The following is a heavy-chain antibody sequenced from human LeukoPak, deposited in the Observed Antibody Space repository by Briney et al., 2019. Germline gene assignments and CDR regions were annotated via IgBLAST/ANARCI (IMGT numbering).Heavy chain of an antibody. V-gene: IGHV4-4*07. Sequence: PSETLSLTCTVSGGSISSYYWSWIRQPAGKGLEWIGRIYTSGSTNYNPSLKSRVTMSVDTSKNQFSLKLSSVTAADTAVYYCARGLGYCSSTSCYTDTAVDYWGQGTLVTVSS. D-gene: IGHD2-2*02. CDR2: IYTSGST. CDR3: ARGLGYCSSTSCYTDTAVDY. J-gene: IGHJ4*02. CDR1: GGSISSYY.